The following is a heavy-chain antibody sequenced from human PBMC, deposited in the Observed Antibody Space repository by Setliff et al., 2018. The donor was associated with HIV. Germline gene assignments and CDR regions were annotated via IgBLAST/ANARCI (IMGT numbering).Heavy chain of an antibody. D-gene: IGHD3-10*01. CDR3: ARGLNYYGSGSYLPLGY. Sequence: PSETLSLTCTVSGDSMNDYYWTWIRQPAGKALEWIGRININEDTYFKPSLRSRVSMSIDTSKNQLSLKLSSVTAADTAVYYCARGLNYYGSGSYLPLGYWGQGTLVTVSS. V-gene: IGHV4-4*07. J-gene: IGHJ4*02. CDR2: ININEDT. CDR1: GDSMNDYY.